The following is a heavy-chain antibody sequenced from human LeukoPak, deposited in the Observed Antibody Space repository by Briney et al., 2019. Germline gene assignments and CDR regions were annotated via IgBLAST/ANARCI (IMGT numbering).Heavy chain of an antibody. V-gene: IGHV4-39*02. J-gene: IGHJ5*02. Sequence: PSETLSLTCIVSGGSISSTTYYWGWIRQPPGKRLEWTGSIYYSGNTYYNPSLKSRVTISIDTSKNQFSLNLNSVTAADTALYSCARARLRGYCSGGSCYWFDPWGQGTLVTVSS. CDR3: ARARLRGYCSGGSCYWFDP. CDR1: GGSISSTTYY. D-gene: IGHD2-15*01. CDR2: IYYSGNT.